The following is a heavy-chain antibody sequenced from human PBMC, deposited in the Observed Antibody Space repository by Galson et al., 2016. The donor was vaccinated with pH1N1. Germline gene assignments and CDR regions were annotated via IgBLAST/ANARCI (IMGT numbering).Heavy chain of an antibody. CDR3: ARMVYGDNLKNFDY. Sequence: PALVKPTQTLTLTCTFSGFSLSTSGMCVSWIRQPPGKALEWLALIDWDDDKYYSTSLKTRLTISKDTPKNQVVLTMTNMDPVDTATYYCARMVYGDNLKNFDYWGQGTLVTVSS. J-gene: IGHJ4*02. D-gene: IGHD4-23*01. CDR1: GFSLSTSGMC. V-gene: IGHV2-70*01. CDR2: IDWDDDK.